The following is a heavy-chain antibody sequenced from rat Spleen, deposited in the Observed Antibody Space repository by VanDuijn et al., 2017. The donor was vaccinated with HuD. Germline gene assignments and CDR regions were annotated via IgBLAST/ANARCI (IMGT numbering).Heavy chain of an antibody. V-gene: IGHV3-1*01. CDR1: GYSITSNY. CDR2: ISYSGST. J-gene: IGHJ2*01. Sequence: EVQLQESGPGLVKPSQSLSLTCSVTGYSITSNYWGWIRKFPGNKMEWMGYISYSGSTSYNPSLKSRISITRDTSKNQFFLQLNSVTTEDTATYYCARSLVYYYDGSYYYSPFDYWGQGVMVTVSS. CDR3: ARSLVYYYDGSYYYSPFDY. D-gene: IGHD1-12*02.